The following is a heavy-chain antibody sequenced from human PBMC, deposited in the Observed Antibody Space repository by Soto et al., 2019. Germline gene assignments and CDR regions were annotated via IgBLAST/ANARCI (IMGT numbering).Heavy chain of an antibody. Sequence: QVQLVQSGAEEKKPGASVKVSCKASGYTFTSYAMHWVRQAPGQRLEWMGWINAGNGNTKHSQKLQGRVTITRDTSASTAYMELSSLRSEDTAVYYCARDVAAADYWGQGTLVTVAS. CDR1: GYTFTSYA. V-gene: IGHV1-3*05. CDR3: ARDVAAADY. D-gene: IGHD6-13*01. J-gene: IGHJ4*02. CDR2: INAGNGNT.